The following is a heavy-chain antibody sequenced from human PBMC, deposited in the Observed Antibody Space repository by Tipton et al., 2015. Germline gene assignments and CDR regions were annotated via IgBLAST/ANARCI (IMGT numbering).Heavy chain of an antibody. CDR3: ACQDYDSLTRDYQTVDY. CDR2: ISHSGNT. V-gene: IGHV4-59*04. J-gene: IGHJ4*02. Sequence: TLSLTCSVSSDSISKYYWSWIRQPPGKGLEWIGSISHSGNTYYNPSLKSRVTMSRDTSKNQFSLKLTSVTAADTAVCYCACQDYDSLTRDYQTVDYWGQGTLVTVSS. D-gene: IGHD3-9*01. CDR1: SDSISKYY.